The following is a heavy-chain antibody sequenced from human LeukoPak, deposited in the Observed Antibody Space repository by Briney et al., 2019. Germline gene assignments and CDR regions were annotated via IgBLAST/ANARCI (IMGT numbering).Heavy chain of an antibody. CDR3: ARDGGDYDILTGYYGNWFDP. CDR1: GYTFTGYN. CDR2: INPNSGGK. V-gene: IGHV1-2*02. J-gene: IGHJ5*02. D-gene: IGHD3-9*01. Sequence: ASVKVSCKASGYTFTGYNMHWVRQGPGQGLEWMGWINPNSGGKNFAQKFQGSVTMTRDTSITTAYMELTRLRSDDTAVYYCARDGGDYDILTGYYGNWFDPWGQGTLVTVSS.